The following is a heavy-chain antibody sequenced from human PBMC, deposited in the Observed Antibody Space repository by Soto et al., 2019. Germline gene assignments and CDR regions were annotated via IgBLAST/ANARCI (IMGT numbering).Heavy chain of an antibody. V-gene: IGHV3-66*01. Sequence: GGSLRLSCAASGFTVSSNYMSWVRQAPGKGLEWVSVIYSGGSTYYADSVKGRFTISRDNSKNTLYLQMNSLRAEDTAVYYCARDHGSGSYYHNNYYYYGMDVWGQGTTVTVSS. CDR1: GFTVSSNY. D-gene: IGHD3-10*01. J-gene: IGHJ6*02. CDR2: IYSGGST. CDR3: ARDHGSGSYYHNNYYYYGMDV.